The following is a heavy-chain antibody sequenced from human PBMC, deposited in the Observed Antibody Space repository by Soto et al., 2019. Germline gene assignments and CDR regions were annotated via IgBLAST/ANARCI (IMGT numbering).Heavy chain of an antibody. J-gene: IGHJ6*02. V-gene: IGHV3-30*14. CDR3: ANEVDGAFSSLQYGMDV. CDR2: ISYDGTYK. Sequence: QVQLVESGGGVVQPGRSLRLSCAASGFTFNNFAMHWVRQAPGKGLEWVAFISYDGTYKYYADSVRGRFTVYRDNSKSTLFLQMNSLKFEDTAVYVCANEVDGAFSSLQYGMDVWGQGTTVTVSS. D-gene: IGHD5-12*01. CDR1: GFTFNNFA.